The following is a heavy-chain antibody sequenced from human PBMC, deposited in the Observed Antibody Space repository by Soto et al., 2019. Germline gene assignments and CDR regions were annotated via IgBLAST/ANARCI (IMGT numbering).Heavy chain of an antibody. D-gene: IGHD5-18*01. Sequence: QITLRESGPALVRPTQTLTLTCTFSGFSLSSNGVGVGWIRQPPGKALEWLALIYWDDDHRYSPSLKTRLTITKDTCKNQVVLTTTKMDPVDTATYYGAREMHYSTYFDSSGQGTLVTVSS. CDR2: IYWDDDH. CDR1: GFSLSSNGVG. V-gene: IGHV2-5*02. CDR3: AREMHYSTYFDS. J-gene: IGHJ4*02.